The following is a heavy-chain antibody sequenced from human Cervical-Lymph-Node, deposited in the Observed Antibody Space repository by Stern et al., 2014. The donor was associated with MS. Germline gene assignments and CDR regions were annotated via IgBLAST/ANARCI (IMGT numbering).Heavy chain of an antibody. CDR2: VIPIFGTA. J-gene: IGHJ6*02. V-gene: IGHV1-69*01. CDR3: ARGELKEGLVRGMDV. Sequence: QVQLVESGAEVKKPGASVKVSCKASGGTFSSYAISWVRPAPGPGLEWMGGVIPIFGTANYAQKFQGRVTITTDESTSTAYMELSSLRSEDTAVYYCARGELKEGLVRGMDVWGQGTTVTVSS. CDR1: GGTFSSYA. D-gene: IGHD1-26*01.